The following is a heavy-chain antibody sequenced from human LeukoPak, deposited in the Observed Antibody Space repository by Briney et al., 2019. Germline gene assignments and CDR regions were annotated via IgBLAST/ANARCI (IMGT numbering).Heavy chain of an antibody. J-gene: IGHJ5*02. CDR2: IIPIFGTA. CDR1: GGTFSSYA. Sequence: ASVKVSCKASGGTFSSYAISWVRQAPGQGLEWMGRIIPIFGTANYARKFQGRVTITTDESTSTAYMELSSLRSEDTAVYYCARDRSVVVVAATHGWFDPWGQGTLVTVSS. CDR3: ARDRSVVVVAATHGWFDP. V-gene: IGHV1-69*05. D-gene: IGHD2-15*01.